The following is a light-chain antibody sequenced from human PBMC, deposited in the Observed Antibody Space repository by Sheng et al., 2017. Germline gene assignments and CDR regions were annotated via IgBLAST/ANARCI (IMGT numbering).Light chain of an antibody. CDR3: QSYDSSLSVV. CDR1: SSNIGAGYD. J-gene: IGLJ2*01. CDR2: GNS. V-gene: IGLV1-40*01. Sequence: QSVLTQSPSVSGAPGQRVTISCTGSSSNIGAGYDVYWYQQLPGTAPKLLIYGNSNRPSGVPDRFSGSKSGTSASLAITGLQAEDEADYYCQSYDSSLSVVFGGGTKLTVL.